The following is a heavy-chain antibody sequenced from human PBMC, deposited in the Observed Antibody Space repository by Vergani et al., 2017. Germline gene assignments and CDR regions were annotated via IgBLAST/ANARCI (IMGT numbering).Heavy chain of an antibody. D-gene: IGHD3-3*01. J-gene: IGHJ3*02. CDR2: IYTSWST. CDR1: GGSISSYY. V-gene: IGHV4-4*07. CDR3: ATGYYDFWSGYNLCAFDI. Sequence: QVQLQESGPGLVKPSETLSLTCTVSGGSISSYYWSWIRQPAGKGLGWIGRIYTSWSTNYNPSLKSRVTMSVDTSKNQFSLELSPVTGADTAADYCATGYYDFWSGYNLCAFDIWGQGTMVTVSS.